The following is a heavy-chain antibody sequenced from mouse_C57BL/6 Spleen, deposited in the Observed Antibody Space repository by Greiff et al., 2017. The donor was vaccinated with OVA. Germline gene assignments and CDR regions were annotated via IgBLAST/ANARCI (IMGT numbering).Heavy chain of an antibody. J-gene: IGHJ2*01. CDR1: GYAFTSSW. D-gene: IGHD1-1*01. Sequence: QVQLQQSGPELVKPGASVKISCKASGYAFTSSWMNWVKQRPGKGLEWIGGIYPGDGDTNSNGKFKGKATLTADKSSSTAYMQLSSLTSEDSAVYYCARFTYMDIDYWGQGTTLTVSS. CDR3: ARFTYMDIDY. CDR2: IYPGDGDT. V-gene: IGHV1-82*01.